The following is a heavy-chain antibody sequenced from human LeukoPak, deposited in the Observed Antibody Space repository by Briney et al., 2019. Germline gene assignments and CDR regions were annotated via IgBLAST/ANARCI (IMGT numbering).Heavy chain of an antibody. J-gene: IGHJ6*01. CDR1: GYTFTTSG. V-gene: IGHV1-18*01. CDR3: VRDYAYTMDA. Sequence: GASVKLSCTSSGYTFTTSGISWVRQPPGQGLEWVGWISAYNGDMNYAERLEGRVTVTTDTSTSTAYMEMRSLRSDDTAVYYCVRDYAYTMDAW. CDR2: ISAYNGDM. D-gene: IGHD3-16*01.